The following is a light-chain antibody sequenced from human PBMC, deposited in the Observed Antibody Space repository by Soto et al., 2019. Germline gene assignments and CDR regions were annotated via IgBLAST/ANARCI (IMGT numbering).Light chain of an antibody. CDR1: QSISSY. CDR3: QQSYSSTKA. J-gene: IGKJ1*01. Sequence: DIQMTQSPYSLSASVGDRVTITCRASQSISSYLNWYQQKPGKAPKLLIYAASSLQSGVPSRFSGSGSGTDFTLTISSLQPEDFATYYCQQSYSSTKAFGQGTKVDI. V-gene: IGKV1-39*01. CDR2: AAS.